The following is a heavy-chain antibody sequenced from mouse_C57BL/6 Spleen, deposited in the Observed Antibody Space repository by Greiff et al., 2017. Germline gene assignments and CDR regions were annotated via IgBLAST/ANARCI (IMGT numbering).Heavy chain of an antibody. J-gene: IGHJ4*01. CDR3: ARYYYCSTYSIDY. CDR1: GYTFTSYW. Sequence: QVQLQQPGAELVKPGASVKLSCKASGYTFTSYWMHWVKQRPGQGLEWIGMIHPNSGSTNYNEKFKSKATLTVDKSSSTAYMHLSSLTSEDSAVYSCARYYYCSTYSIDYWGQGTSVTVSS. D-gene: IGHD1-1*01. V-gene: IGHV1-64*01. CDR2: IHPNSGST.